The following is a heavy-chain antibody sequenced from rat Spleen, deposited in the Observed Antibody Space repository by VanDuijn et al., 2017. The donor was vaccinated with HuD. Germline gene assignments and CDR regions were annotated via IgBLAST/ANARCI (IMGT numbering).Heavy chain of an antibody. D-gene: IGHD1-10*01. CDR3: TRRGIITTTFDH. CDR1: GFSLTSYH. CDR2: MWRSGST. Sequence: VQVKESGPGLVQPSQTLSLTCIVSGFSLTSYHVHWVRQPPGKGLEWMGVMWRSGSTDYNSALKSRLSISRDTSKSQVFLKMNSLQTDDTAIYFCTRRGIITTTFDHWGQGVMVTVSS. V-gene: IGHV2-1*01. J-gene: IGHJ2*01.